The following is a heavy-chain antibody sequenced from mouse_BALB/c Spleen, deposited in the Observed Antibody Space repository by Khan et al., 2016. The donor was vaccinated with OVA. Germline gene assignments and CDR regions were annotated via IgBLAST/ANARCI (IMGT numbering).Heavy chain of an antibody. V-gene: IGHV1S56*01. CDR3: AGSDSWTVFDY. CDR1: GYTFTHYY. J-gene: IGHJ2*01. CDR2: IYPGCFNT. D-gene: IGHD1-1*01. Sequence: QVQLKQSGPELVKPGTSMRISCMASGYTFTHYYIHWVKQRPGQGLEWIGWIYPGCFNTDYNERFKVKATLTADKSSSTAYIQLSSLNSEDSAVYFCAGSDSWTVFDYWGQGTTVTVSS.